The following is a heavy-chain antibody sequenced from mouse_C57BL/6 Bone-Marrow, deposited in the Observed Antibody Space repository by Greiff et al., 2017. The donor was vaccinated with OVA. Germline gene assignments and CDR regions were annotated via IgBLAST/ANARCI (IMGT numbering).Heavy chain of an antibody. CDR2: IRSKSNNYAT. CDR3: VRYSNYYFDY. CDR1: GFSFNTYA. D-gene: IGHD2-5*01. V-gene: IGHV10-1*01. Sequence: EVQGVESGGGLVQPKGSLKLSCAASGFSFNTYAMNWVRQAPGKGLEWVARIRSKSNNYATYYADSVKDRFTISRDDSESMLYLQMNNLKTEDTAMYYCVRYSNYYFDYWGQGTTLTVSS. J-gene: IGHJ2*01.